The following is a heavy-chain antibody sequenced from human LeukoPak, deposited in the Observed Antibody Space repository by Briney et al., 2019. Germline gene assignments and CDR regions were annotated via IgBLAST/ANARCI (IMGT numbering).Heavy chain of an antibody. V-gene: IGHV5-51*01. J-gene: IGHJ4*02. D-gene: IGHD2-2*03. Sequence: GESLKISCQGSGYTFPTYWIAWVRQMPGKGLEWMGIIYPDESNIRYSPSFQGQVTISADKSISTAYLQWSSLKASDTAMYYCARPPSRGYSSSFEYWGQGTLVTVSS. CDR3: ARPPSRGYSSSFEY. CDR1: GYTFPTYW. CDR2: IYPDESNI.